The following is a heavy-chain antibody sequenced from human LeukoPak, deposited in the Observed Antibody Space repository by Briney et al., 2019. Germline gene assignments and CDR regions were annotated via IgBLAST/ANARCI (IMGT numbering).Heavy chain of an antibody. V-gene: IGHV4-31*03. CDR2: IYYSGTT. Sequence: SQTLSLTCTVSGGSISGGVYYWSWIRQHPGKGLEWIGYIYYSGTTYYNPSLKSRVTISVDTSKNQFSLKLSSGTAADTAVYYCARRGSGSYYNFDYWGQGTLVTVSS. J-gene: IGHJ4*02. D-gene: IGHD3-10*01. CDR1: GGSISGGVYY. CDR3: ARRGSGSYYNFDY.